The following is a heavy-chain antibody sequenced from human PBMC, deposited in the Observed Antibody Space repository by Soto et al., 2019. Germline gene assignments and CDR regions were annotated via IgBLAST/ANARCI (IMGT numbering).Heavy chain of an antibody. CDR2: IYHSGST. CDR3: ARGKADSSGFDY. CDR1: GYSISSGYY. J-gene: IGHJ4*02. Sequence: PSETLSLTCAVSGYSISSGYYWGWIRQPPGKGLEWIGSIYHSGSTYYNPSLKSRVTISVDTSKNQFSLKLSSVTAADTAVYYCARGKADSSGFDYWGQGTLVTVSS. D-gene: IGHD3-22*01. V-gene: IGHV4-38-2*01.